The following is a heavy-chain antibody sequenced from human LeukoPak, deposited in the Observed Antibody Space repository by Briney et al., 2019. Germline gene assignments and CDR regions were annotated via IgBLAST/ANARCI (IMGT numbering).Heavy chain of an antibody. Sequence: GGSLRLSCAASGFTSSSYWMHWVRQVPGKGLVWVSRISGDGTARNYADSVKGRFTISRDDAKNTVGLQMNSLRGEDTAVYYCVRGRGSYGWFDPWGQGTLVTVSS. V-gene: IGHV3-74*01. J-gene: IGHJ5*02. CDR2: ISGDGTAR. D-gene: IGHD3-10*01. CDR1: GFTSSSYW. CDR3: VRGRGSYGWFDP.